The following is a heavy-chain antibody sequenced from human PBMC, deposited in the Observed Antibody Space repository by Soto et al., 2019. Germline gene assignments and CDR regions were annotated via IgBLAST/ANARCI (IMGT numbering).Heavy chain of an antibody. CDR2: IWYDGSNK. J-gene: IGHJ3*02. CDR1: GFTFSSYG. Sequence: GGSLRLSCAASGFTFSSYGMHWVRQAPGKGLEWVAVIWYDGSNKYYADSVKGRFTISRDNSKNTLYLQMNSLRAEDTAVYYCAREGEELGSMPQGDAFDIWGQGTMVTVSS. V-gene: IGHV3-33*08. D-gene: IGHD3-16*01. CDR3: AREGEELGSMPQGDAFDI.